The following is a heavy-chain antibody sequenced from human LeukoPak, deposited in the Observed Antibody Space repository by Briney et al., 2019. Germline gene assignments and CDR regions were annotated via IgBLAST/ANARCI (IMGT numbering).Heavy chain of an antibody. D-gene: IGHD3-22*01. Sequence: GESLKISCKGSGYSFTSYWIGWVRQMPGKGLEWMGIIYPGDSDTRYSPSFQGQVTISADKSISTAYLQWSSLKASDTAMYYCARLGPRDYYDSSGPWYFDLWGRGTLVTVSS. V-gene: IGHV5-51*01. CDR2: IYPGDSDT. CDR3: ARLGPRDYYDSSGPWYFDL. CDR1: GYSFTSYW. J-gene: IGHJ2*01.